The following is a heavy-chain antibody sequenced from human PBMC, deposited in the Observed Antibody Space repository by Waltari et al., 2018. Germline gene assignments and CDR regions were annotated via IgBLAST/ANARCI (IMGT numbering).Heavy chain of an antibody. CDR3: ARIGTRWSGYYGFDY. Sequence: ANYEQKFQGRFTITADESTSTAYMELSSLRSEDTAVYYCARIGTRWSGYYGFDYWGQGTLVTVSS. V-gene: IGHV1-69*01. CDR2: A. J-gene: IGHJ4*02. D-gene: IGHD3-3*01.